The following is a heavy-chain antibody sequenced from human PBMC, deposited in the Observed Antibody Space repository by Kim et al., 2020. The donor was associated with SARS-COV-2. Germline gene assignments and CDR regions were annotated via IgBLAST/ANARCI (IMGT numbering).Heavy chain of an antibody. CDR3: ARERGGYDY. CDR1: GLTFSTYE. CDR2: ITSSGTTT. D-gene: IGHD1-26*01. Sequence: GGSLRLSCAVSGLTFSTYEMKWVRQAPGKGLEWLSYITSSGTTTYYADSVKGRFTISRDNAKNSLFLQMNSLSAEDTAVYYCARERGGYDYWGQGTLVTV. V-gene: IGHV3-48*03. J-gene: IGHJ4*02.